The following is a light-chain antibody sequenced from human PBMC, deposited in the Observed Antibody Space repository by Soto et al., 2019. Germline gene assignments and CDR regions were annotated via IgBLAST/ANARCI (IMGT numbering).Light chain of an antibody. CDR1: QSLLHSNGYNY. CDR2: LGS. V-gene: IGKV2-28*01. CDR3: MQDLQTPLT. Sequence: DIVMTQSPLSLPVTPGETASISCRSSQSLLHSNGYNYLDWYLQKPGQSPQLLIYLGSNRAPGVPDRFSCSGSGTDFTLRISRVEAEDVGLYYGMQDLQTPLTCGVGTKVDLK. J-gene: IGKJ4*01.